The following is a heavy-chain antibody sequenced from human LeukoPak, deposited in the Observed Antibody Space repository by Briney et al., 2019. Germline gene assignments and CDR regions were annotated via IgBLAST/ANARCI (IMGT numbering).Heavy chain of an antibody. J-gene: IGHJ4*02. CDR3: ARDYYDSSGYFDY. V-gene: IGHV3-7*01. Sequence: GGSLRLSCAASGFTFSSHWMSWVRQAPGKGLEWVANIKEDGSEIYYVDSVKGRFTISRDNAKNSLYLQMNSLRAEDTAVYYCARDYYDSSGYFDYWGQGTLVTVSS. D-gene: IGHD3-22*01. CDR2: IKEDGSEI. CDR1: GFTFSSHW.